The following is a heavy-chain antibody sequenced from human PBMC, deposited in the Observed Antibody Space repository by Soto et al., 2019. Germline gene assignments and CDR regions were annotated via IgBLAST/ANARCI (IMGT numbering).Heavy chain of an antibody. Sequence: QVQLVQSGAEVMQPASSVKVSCKTSGGTFSSYAISWVRQAPGHGLEWMGGIVPIVDTSTYAQKFQGRVTITADESTSTAYMELSSLRSDDTAIYYCVRVVAIPGYPDNWGQGTLVTVSS. CDR1: GGTFSSYA. CDR3: VRVVAIPGYPDN. CDR2: IVPIVDTS. J-gene: IGHJ4*02. V-gene: IGHV1-69*12. D-gene: IGHD5-12*01.